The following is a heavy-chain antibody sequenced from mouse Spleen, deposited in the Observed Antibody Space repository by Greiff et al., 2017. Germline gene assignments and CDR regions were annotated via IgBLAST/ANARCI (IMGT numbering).Heavy chain of an antibody. Sequence: VQLQQPGAELVKPGASVKLSCKASGYTFTSYWMHWVKQRPGQGLEWIGMIHPNSGSTNYNEKFKSKATLTVDKSSSTAYMQLSSLTSEDSAVYYCARTLTGSAMDYWGQGTSVTVSS. CDR1: GYTFTSYW. CDR3: ARTLTGSAMDY. V-gene: IGHV1-64*01. CDR2: IHPNSGST. J-gene: IGHJ4*01. D-gene: IGHD4-1*01.